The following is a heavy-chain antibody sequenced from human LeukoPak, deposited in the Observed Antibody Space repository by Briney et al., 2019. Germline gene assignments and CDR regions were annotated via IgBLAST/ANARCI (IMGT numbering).Heavy chain of an antibody. CDR1: GFTFTSSA. D-gene: IGHD5-18*01. V-gene: IGHV3-23*01. Sequence: GGSLRLSCAASGFTFTSSAMSWVRQAPGKGLEWVSTISGAGSTFYADSVKGRFTTSRDNSRNTLYLQMNSLRAEDTALYYCAKAGRDSYSWFDPWGQGTLVTVTS. CDR2: ISGAGST. CDR3: AKAGRDSYSWFDP. J-gene: IGHJ5*02.